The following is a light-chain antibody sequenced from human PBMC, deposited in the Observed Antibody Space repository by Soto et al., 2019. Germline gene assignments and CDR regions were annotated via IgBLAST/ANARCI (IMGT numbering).Light chain of an antibody. V-gene: IGKV3D-15*01. Sequence: EIVLTQSPDTLSLSPGEGASLSCRASQSVHTFLAWYQQKPGQAPRLLIYGASTRATGVPARFSGSGSGTDFTLTISSLQSEDFAIYYCQQYKNGWTFGQGTKVEIK. CDR1: QSVHTF. CDR3: QQYKNGWT. CDR2: GAS. J-gene: IGKJ1*01.